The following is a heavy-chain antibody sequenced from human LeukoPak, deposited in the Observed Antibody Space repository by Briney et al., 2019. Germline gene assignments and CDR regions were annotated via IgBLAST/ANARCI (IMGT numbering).Heavy chain of an antibody. CDR2: INSDGSST. CDR3: AGGSGYVDAFDI. CDR1: GFTFSSYW. D-gene: IGHD5-12*01. Sequence: GGSLRLSXAASGFTFSSYWMHWVCQTPGKGLVWVSRINSDGSSTSYADSVKGRFTISRDNAKNTLYLQMNSLRAEDTAVYYCAGGSGYVDAFDIWGQGTMVTVSS. J-gene: IGHJ3*02. V-gene: IGHV3-74*01.